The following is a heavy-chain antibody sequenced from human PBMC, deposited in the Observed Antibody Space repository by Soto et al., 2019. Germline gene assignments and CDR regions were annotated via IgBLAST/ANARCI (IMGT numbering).Heavy chain of an antibody. D-gene: IGHD6-25*01. V-gene: IGHV3-15*07. J-gene: IGHJ6*04. CDR1: GFTFSNAW. Sequence: GGSLRLSCAASGFTFSNAWINWVRQAPGKELEWVGRIKSKTDGGTTDYAAPVKGRFTISRDDSKNTLYLQMNSLKTEDTAVYYCTTESGPNYYYYYGMDVWGKGTTVTVSS. CDR3: TTESGPNYYYYYGMDV. CDR2: IKSKTDGGTT.